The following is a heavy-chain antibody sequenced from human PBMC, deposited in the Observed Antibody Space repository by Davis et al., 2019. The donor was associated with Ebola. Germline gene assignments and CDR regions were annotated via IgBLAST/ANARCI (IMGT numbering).Heavy chain of an antibody. V-gene: IGHV3-30*04. CDR1: GFTFSRSA. Sequence: PGGSLRLSCAASGFTFSRSAMHWVRQAPGKGLEWVAVISYDGSDKYYADSVKGRFTISRDKSKNTLYLQMNSLRPDDTAVHYCAREGEALDYWGQGTLVTVSS. J-gene: IGHJ4*02. CDR3: AREGEALDY. CDR2: ISYDGSDK. D-gene: IGHD1-26*01.